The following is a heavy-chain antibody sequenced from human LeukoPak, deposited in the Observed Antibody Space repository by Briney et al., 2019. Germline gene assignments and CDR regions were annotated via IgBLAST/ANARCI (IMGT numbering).Heavy chain of an antibody. Sequence: ASVKVSCKASGGTFSSYAISWVRQAPGQGLEWMGRIIPILGIANYAQKFQGRVTITADKSTSTAYMELSSLRSEDTAVYYCARDLGYNWGAHDAFDIWGQGTMVTVSS. CDR1: GGTFSSYA. V-gene: IGHV1-69*04. CDR3: ARDLGYNWGAHDAFDI. J-gene: IGHJ3*02. CDR2: IIPILGIA. D-gene: IGHD5-24*01.